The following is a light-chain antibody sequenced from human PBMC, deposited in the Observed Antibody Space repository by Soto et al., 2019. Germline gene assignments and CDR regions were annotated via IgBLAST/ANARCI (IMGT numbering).Light chain of an antibody. CDR3: LQYDGYSGT. CDR1: QSIRSW. V-gene: IGKV1-5*03. CDR2: KAS. J-gene: IGKJ1*01. Sequence: DIQMTQSPSTLSASVGDRVTITCRASQSIRSWLAWYQQKPGKAPNLLIYKASSLESGVPSRFSGSGPGTEFTLTISSLQPDDFATYYCLQYDGYSGTFGQGTKVEIK.